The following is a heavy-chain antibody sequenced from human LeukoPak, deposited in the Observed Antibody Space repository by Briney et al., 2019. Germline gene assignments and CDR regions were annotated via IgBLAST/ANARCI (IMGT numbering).Heavy chain of an antibody. Sequence: GGSLRLSCAVSGFTFNDYAMHWVRQAPGKGLEWVSLISWDGGSTYYADSVRGRFTISRDNSKNSLYLQMNSLRVEDTALYYCARDRKDGWSQYYYMDVWGKGTTVTVSS. CDR1: GFTFNDYA. J-gene: IGHJ6*03. CDR3: ARDRKDGWSQYYYMDV. D-gene: IGHD2-8*01. CDR2: ISWDGGST. V-gene: IGHV3-43D*03.